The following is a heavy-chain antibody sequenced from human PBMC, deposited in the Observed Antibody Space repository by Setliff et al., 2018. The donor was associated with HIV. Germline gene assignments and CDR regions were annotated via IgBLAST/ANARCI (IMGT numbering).Heavy chain of an antibody. CDR1: GGSISSGSYY. D-gene: IGHD3-9*01. V-gene: IGHV4-61*09. CDR2: IYSSGST. J-gene: IGHJ4*02. Sequence: SETLSLTCTVSGGSISSGSYYWSWIRQPAGKGLEWIGHIYSSGSTNYNPSLKSRVTISVDTSKNQFALKLSSMTAADTAVYYCASYDILTGYYGHYFDYWGQGTLVTVSS. CDR3: ASYDILTGYYGHYFDY.